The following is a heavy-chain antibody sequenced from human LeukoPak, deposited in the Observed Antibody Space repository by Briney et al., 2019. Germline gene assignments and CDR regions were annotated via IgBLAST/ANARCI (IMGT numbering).Heavy chain of an antibody. CDR2: ISAYNGNT. CDR3: AREDSDYGSHWYFDL. D-gene: IGHD4-17*01. CDR1: GYTFTSYG. V-gene: IGHV1-18*01. Sequence: ASVKVSCKASGYTFTSYGISWVRQAPGQGLEWMGWISAYNGNTNYAQKLQGRVTMTTDTSTSTAYMELRSLRSDDTAVYYCAREDSDYGSHWYFDLWGRGTLVTVSS. J-gene: IGHJ2*01.